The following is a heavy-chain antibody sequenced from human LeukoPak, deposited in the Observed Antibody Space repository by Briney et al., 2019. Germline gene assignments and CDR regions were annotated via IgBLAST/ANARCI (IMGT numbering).Heavy chain of an antibody. V-gene: IGHV1-69*05. CDR2: IIPIFGTA. CDR1: GGTFGSYA. J-gene: IGHJ6*03. D-gene: IGHD3-10*01. Sequence: SVNVSCKASGGTFGSYAISWVRQAPGQGLEWMGGIIPIFGTANYAQKFQGRVTITTDESTSTAYMELSSLRSEDTAVYYCARAPLLDYYYYYMDVWGKGTTVTVSS. CDR3: ARAPLLDYYYYYMDV.